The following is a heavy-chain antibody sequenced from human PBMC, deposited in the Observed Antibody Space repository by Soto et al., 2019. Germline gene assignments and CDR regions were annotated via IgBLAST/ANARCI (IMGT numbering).Heavy chain of an antibody. V-gene: IGHV4-31*03. CDR3: ARSIKDYDFWSGYYIDY. J-gene: IGHJ4*02. CDR1: GGSISSGGYY. CDR2: IYYSGST. D-gene: IGHD3-3*01. Sequence: TLSLTCTVAGGSISSGGYYWSWIRQHPGKGLEWIGYIYYSGSTYYNPSLKSRVTISVDTSKNQFSLKLSSVTAADTAVYYCARSIKDYDFWSGYYIDYWGQGTLVTVSS.